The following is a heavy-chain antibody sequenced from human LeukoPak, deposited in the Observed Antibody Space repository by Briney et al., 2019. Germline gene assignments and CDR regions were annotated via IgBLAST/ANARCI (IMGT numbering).Heavy chain of an antibody. Sequence: PSETLSLTCAVYGGSLSGYYWNWIRQPPGNGLEWIGEINHSGSTNYNPSLKSRVTISIDTSKNQFSLKLGSVTAADTAVYYCARGNGAVAGLSVWGQGTLVTVSS. CDR2: INHSGST. J-gene: IGHJ4*02. V-gene: IGHV4-34*01. CDR1: GGSLSGYY. CDR3: ARGNGAVAGLSV. D-gene: IGHD6-19*01.